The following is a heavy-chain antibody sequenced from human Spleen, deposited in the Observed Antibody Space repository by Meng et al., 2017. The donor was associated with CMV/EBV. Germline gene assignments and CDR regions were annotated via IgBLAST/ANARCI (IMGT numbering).Heavy chain of an antibody. V-gene: IGHV4-59*01. CDR2: IHYSGST. CDR3: ARENSNYPYFDY. J-gene: IGHJ4*02. D-gene: IGHD4-11*01. CDR1: GDSISSYY. Sequence: SQTLSLTCTVSGDSISSYYWSWIRQPPGKGLEWIANIHYSGSTTNYNPSLKSRVTISVDTSKNQFSLKLTSVTAADTAVYYCARENSNYPYFDYWGQGTLVTVSS.